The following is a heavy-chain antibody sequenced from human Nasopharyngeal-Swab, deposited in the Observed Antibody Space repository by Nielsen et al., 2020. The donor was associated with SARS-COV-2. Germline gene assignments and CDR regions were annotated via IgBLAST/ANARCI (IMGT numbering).Heavy chain of an antibody. V-gene: IGHV4-34*01. Sequence: SETLSLTCAVYGGSFSGYYWGWIRQPPGKGLEWIGEIHHSGSTDYNPSLKGRVTISVDTSKNQFSLKLSSVTAADTAVFYCARGPVRYDFWSGYYCGFDYWGQGTLVTVSS. D-gene: IGHD3-3*01. CDR2: IHHSGST. J-gene: IGHJ4*02. CDR1: GGSFSGYY. CDR3: ARGPVRYDFWSGYYCGFDY.